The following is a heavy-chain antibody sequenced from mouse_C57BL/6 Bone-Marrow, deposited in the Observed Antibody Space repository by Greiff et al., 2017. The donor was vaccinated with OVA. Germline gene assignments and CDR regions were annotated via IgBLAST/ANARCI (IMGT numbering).Heavy chain of an antibody. J-gene: IGHJ3*01. D-gene: IGHD1-1*01. V-gene: IGHV6-3*01. CDR1: GFTFSNYW. CDR3: AITTVVARGFAD. Sequence: EVKVEESGGGLVQPGGSMKLSCVASGFTFSNYWMNWVRQSPEKGLEWVAQIRLKSDNYATHYAESVKGRFTISRDDSKSSVYLQMNNLRAEDTGIYYCAITTVVARGFADWGQGTLVTVSA. CDR2: IRLKSDNYAT.